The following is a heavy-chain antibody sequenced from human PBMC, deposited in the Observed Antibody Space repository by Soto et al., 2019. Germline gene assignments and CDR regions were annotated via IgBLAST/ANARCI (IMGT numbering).Heavy chain of an antibody. D-gene: IGHD4-17*01. CDR3: ARHLASTVTTSDLFDP. J-gene: IGHJ5*02. CDR2: ISYDGSTI. V-gene: IGHV3-30-3*01. CDR1: GFTFTSHA. Sequence: QVQLVESGGGVVQPGRSLRLSCAASGFTFTSHAMHWVRQAPGKGLEWVAIISYDGSTIYYADSVKGRFTISRDNSKNTLYLQMNSLRADDTAVYFCARHLASTVTTSDLFDPWGQGTLVTVSS.